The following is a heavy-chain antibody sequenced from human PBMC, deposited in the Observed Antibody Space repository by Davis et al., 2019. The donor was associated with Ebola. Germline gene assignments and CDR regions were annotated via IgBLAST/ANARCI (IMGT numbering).Heavy chain of an antibody. CDR2: INHSGST. D-gene: IGHD2-15*01. CDR3: ARFRYCRGGSCLNWFDP. CDR1: GGSISSYY. V-gene: IGHV4-34*01. J-gene: IGHJ5*02. Sequence: PSETLSLTCTVSGGSISSYYWSWIRQPPGKGLEWIGEINHSGSTNYNPSLKSRVTISVDTSTNQFSLKVNSVTAADTAVYYCARFRYCRGGSCLNWFDPWGQGTLVTVSS.